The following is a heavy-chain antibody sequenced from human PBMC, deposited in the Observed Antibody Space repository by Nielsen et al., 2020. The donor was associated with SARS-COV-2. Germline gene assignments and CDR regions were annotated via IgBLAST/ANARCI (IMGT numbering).Heavy chain of an antibody. J-gene: IGHJ4*02. D-gene: IGHD2-8*02. Sequence: SETLSLTCTVSGGSISSYYWSWIRQPPGKGLEWIGYIYYSGSTNYNPSLKSRVTISVDTSKNQFSLKLSSVTAADTAVYYCARALNWCFDYWGQGTLVTVSS. CDR3: ARALNWCFDY. CDR1: GGSISSYY. V-gene: IGHV4-59*01. CDR2: IYYSGST.